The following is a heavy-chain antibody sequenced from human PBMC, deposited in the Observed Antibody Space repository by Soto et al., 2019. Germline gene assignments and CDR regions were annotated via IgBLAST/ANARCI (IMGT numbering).Heavy chain of an antibody. CDR2: ISYDGSNK. J-gene: IGHJ5*02. Sequence: PGGSLRLSCAASGFTFSSYAMHWVRQAPGKGLEWVAVISYDGSNKYYADSVKGRFTISRDNSKNTLYLQMNSLRAEDTAVYYCARARRGPKNWFDPWGQGTLVTVSS. CDR3: ARARRGPKNWFDP. V-gene: IGHV3-30-3*01. CDR1: GFTFSSYA. D-gene: IGHD1-26*01.